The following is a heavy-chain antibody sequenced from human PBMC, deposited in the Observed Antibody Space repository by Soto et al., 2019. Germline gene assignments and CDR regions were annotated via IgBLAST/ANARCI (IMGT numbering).Heavy chain of an antibody. V-gene: IGHV1-69*12. D-gene: IGHD3-16*01. CDR2: IIPIFGTP. Sequence: QVQLVQSGAEVKKPGSSVKVSCKASGGTVSSYAIRWVREAPGQGLEWMGGIIPIFGTPDYAQRFQGRVTITADESTSTLYMELSSLRSEDTAVYYCARHLGGNHYYYGMDVWGQGTTVTVSS. J-gene: IGHJ6*02. CDR3: ARHLGGNHYYYGMDV. CDR1: GGTVSSYA.